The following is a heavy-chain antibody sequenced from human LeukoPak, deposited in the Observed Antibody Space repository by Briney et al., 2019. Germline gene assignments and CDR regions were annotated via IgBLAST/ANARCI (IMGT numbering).Heavy chain of an antibody. Sequence: GGSLRPSCAASGFTFSSYWMNWVRQAPGKGLEWLANIRQDGNEKHYVDSVKGRFTMSRDNAKNSLYLQMNSLRAEDTAVYYCVRDVSGSSYGDYWGQGTLVTVSS. J-gene: IGHJ4*02. V-gene: IGHV3-7*01. CDR2: IRQDGNEK. CDR1: GFTFSSYW. D-gene: IGHD5-18*01. CDR3: VRDVSGSSYGDY.